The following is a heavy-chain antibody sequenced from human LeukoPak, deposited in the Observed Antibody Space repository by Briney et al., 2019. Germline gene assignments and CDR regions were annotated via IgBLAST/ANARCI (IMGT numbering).Heavy chain of an antibody. CDR1: GFTFDDYA. V-gene: IGHV3-9*01. Sequence: GGSLRLSCAASGFTFDDYAMHWVRQASGKGLEWVSGITWNSGDIGYADSVKGRFTISRDNAKNSLYLQMNSLRAEDTALYYCAKDTCSSTSCSNDYWGQGTLVTVSS. J-gene: IGHJ4*02. D-gene: IGHD2-2*01. CDR2: ITWNSGDI. CDR3: AKDTCSSTSCSNDY.